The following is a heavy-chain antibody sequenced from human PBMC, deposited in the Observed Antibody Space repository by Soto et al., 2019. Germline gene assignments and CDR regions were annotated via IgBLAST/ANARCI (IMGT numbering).Heavy chain of an antibody. CDR1: GFTFSSYG. Sequence: GGSLILSCAASGFTFSSYGMHWVLQAPGKGLDWVAIIWYDGSNKYYADSVKGRFTITRDNSKNTVYLEMNSLRAEDTALYYCARNIGSYRLEDWGQGTLVTVSS. CDR2: IWYDGSNK. CDR3: ARNIGSYRLED. J-gene: IGHJ4*02. V-gene: IGHV3-33*01. D-gene: IGHD2-15*01.